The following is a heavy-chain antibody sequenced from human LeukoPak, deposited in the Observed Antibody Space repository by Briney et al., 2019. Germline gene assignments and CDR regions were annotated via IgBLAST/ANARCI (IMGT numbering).Heavy chain of an antibody. J-gene: IGHJ5*02. V-gene: IGHV3-15*05. D-gene: IGHD2-15*01. CDR2: IKSKRDGGTP. Sequence: GGSLRLSCAASEFTFSDAWMSWVRQAPGKGLEWVGRIKSKRDGGTPDYAAPVKGRFTISRDNSKNSLYLQMNSLRIEDTALYYCAKDSCSGGSCLPGLDPWGQGTLVTVSS. CDR1: EFTFSDAW. CDR3: AKDSCSGGSCLPGLDP.